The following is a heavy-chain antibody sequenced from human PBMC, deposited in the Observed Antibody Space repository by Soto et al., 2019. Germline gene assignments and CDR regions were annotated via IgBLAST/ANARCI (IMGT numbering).Heavy chain of an antibody. Sequence: SETLSLTCAVYGGSFSGYYWSWIRQPPGKGLEWIGEINHSGSTNYNPSLKSRVTISVDTSKNQSSLKLSSVTAADTAVYYCASISPVVRGVINTINWFDPWGQGTLVTVSS. V-gene: IGHV4-34*01. CDR1: GGSFSGYY. J-gene: IGHJ5*02. D-gene: IGHD3-10*01. CDR3: ASISPVVRGVINTINWFDP. CDR2: INHSGST.